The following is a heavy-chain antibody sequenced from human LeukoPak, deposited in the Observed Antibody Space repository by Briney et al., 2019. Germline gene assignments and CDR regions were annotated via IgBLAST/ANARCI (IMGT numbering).Heavy chain of an antibody. D-gene: IGHD5-18*01. CDR2: VNAGNGNT. CDR1: GYTFTSYA. J-gene: IGHJ4*02. Sequence: GASVKVSCKASGYTFTSYAMHWVRQAPGQRLEWMGWVNAGNGNTKYSQKFQGRVTITRDTSASTAYMELSSLRSEGTAVYYCAREGGYSYGYGNDYWGQGTLVTVSS. V-gene: IGHV1-3*01. CDR3: AREGGYSYGYGNDY.